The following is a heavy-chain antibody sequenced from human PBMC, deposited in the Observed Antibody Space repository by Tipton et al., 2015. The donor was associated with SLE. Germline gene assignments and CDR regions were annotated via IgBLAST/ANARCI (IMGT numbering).Heavy chain of an antibody. Sequence: TLSLTCIVSGGSINNYYWNWIRQPPGKGLEWIGYIYYSGSTNYNPSLKSRATISVDTSKNQFSLKLRSVTAADTAVYYCARGGDYGGSQGFDFWGQGTLVTVSS. D-gene: IGHD4-23*01. CDR2: IYYSGST. CDR3: ARGGDYGGSQGFDF. CDR1: GGSINNYY. J-gene: IGHJ4*02. V-gene: IGHV4-59*01.